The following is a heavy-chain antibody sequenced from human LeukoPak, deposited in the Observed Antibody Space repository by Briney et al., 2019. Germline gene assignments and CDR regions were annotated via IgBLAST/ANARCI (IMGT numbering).Heavy chain of an antibody. J-gene: IGHJ4*02. V-gene: IGHV3-30*02. CDR3: ATGYSYGSLAY. CDR2: IRYDGSNK. D-gene: IGHD5-18*01. Sequence: QAGGSLRLSCAASGFTFSSYGMHWVRQAPGKGLEWVAFIRYDGSNKYYADSVKGRFTISRDNSKNTLYLQMNSLRAEDTAVYYCATGYSYGSLAYWGQGTLVTVSS. CDR1: GFTFSSYG.